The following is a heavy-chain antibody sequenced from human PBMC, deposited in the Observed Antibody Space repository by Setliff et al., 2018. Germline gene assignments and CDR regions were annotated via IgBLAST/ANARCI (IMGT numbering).Heavy chain of an antibody. CDR2: ISAYNGNI. CDR1: GYTFTSYG. D-gene: IGHD2-2*01. V-gene: IGHV1-18*01. J-gene: IGHJ5*02. CDR3: VRAPPTVVIPPGRAFFDP. Sequence: ASVTVSCKASGYTFTSYGVSWVRQAPGQGLEWMGWISAYNGNINYAQKFQGRVTMTTDTYTSTANMELRSLRSDDTAVYYCVRAPPTVVIPPGRAFFDPWGQGTLVTV.